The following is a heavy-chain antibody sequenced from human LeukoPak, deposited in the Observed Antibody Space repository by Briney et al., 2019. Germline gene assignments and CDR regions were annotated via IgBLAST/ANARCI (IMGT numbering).Heavy chain of an antibody. J-gene: IGHJ4*02. CDR2: IFNSGTT. V-gene: IGHV4-38-2*02. D-gene: IGHD3-10*01. CDR3: AREGSYYFGSGAPL. Sequence: SETLSLTCTASGYSISSGYYWGWIRQAPGKGLEWIAHIFNSGTTHYNPYLKSRLTISVDTSKNQFSLRLSSVTAADTAVYYCAREGSYYFGSGAPLWGQGTLVTVSS. CDR1: GYSISSGYY.